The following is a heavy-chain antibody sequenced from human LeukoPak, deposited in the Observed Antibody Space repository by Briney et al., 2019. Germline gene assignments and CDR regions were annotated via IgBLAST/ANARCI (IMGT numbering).Heavy chain of an antibody. CDR3: AKKGDCSSTSCYIDF. CDR2: ISGSGGTT. J-gene: IGHJ4*02. D-gene: IGHD2-2*01. V-gene: IGHV3-23*01. CDR1: GFTFSSYA. Sequence: PGGSLRLSCAASGFTFSSYAMSWVRQAPGKGLEWVSVISGSGGTTYYADSVKGRFTISRDNSKNTLYLRMNSLRAEDTAVYYCAKKGDCSSTSCYIDFWGQGTLVTVSS.